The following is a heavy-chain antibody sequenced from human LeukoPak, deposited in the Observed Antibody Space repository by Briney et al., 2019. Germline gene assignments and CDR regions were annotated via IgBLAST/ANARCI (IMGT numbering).Heavy chain of an antibody. V-gene: IGHV3-23*01. D-gene: IGHD6-13*01. CDR1: GFTFSSYA. CDR2: ISGSGGST. Sequence: PGGSLRLSCAASGFTFSSYAMSWVRQAPGKGLEWVSAISGSGGSTYYADSVKGRFTISRDNSKNTLYLQMNSLRAEDTAVYYCAKDSRQGQQLPLWYFDLWGRGTLVTVSS. CDR3: AKDSRQGQQLPLWYFDL. J-gene: IGHJ2*01.